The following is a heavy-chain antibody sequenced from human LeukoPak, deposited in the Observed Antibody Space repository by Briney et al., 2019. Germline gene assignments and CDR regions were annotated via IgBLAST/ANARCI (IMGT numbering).Heavy chain of an antibody. CDR1: GYTLTELS. CDR3: ARDQFHVSYCHGDCYLDY. J-gene: IGHJ4*02. V-gene: IGHV1-24*01. Sequence: ASVKVSCKVSGYTLTELSMHWVRQAPGKGLEWMGGFDPEDGETIYAQKFQGRVTMTRDTSMSTVYMDLSSLRSEDTAVYYCARDQFHVSYCHGDCYLDYWGQGTLVTVSS. D-gene: IGHD2-21*02. CDR2: FDPEDGET.